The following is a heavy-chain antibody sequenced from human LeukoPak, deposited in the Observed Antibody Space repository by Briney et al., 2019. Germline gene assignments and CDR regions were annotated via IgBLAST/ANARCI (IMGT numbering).Heavy chain of an antibody. Sequence: GGSLRLSCAASGFTFSSYEMNWVRQAPGKGLEWVSYISSSGSTIYYADSVKGRFTISRDNAKNSLYLQMNSLRAGDTAVYNCAREGVQLPTHDAFDIWGQGTMVTVSS. CDR3: AREGVQLPTHDAFDI. CDR2: ISSSGSTI. V-gene: IGHV3-48*03. CDR1: GFTFSSYE. J-gene: IGHJ3*02. D-gene: IGHD2-2*01.